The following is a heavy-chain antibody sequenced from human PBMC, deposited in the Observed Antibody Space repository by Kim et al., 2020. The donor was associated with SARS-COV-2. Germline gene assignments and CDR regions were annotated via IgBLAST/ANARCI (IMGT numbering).Heavy chain of an antibody. V-gene: IGHV1-46*01. J-gene: IGHJ4*02. Sequence: EQKFQGRVTMTRDTSTSTVYMELSSLRSEDTAVYYCARVGGGYNMYYFDYWGQGTLVTVSS. CDR3: ARVGGGYNMYYFDY. D-gene: IGHD5-12*01.